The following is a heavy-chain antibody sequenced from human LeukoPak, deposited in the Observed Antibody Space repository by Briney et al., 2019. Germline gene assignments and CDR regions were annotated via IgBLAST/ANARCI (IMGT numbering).Heavy chain of an antibody. CDR2: ITGSAGNT. CDR1: GFTFSSFA. Sequence: PGGSLRLSCGASGFTFSSFAMSWVRQVPGKGLEWVSSITGSAGNTDYAGSVKGRFTISRDNSKNTLYLQMNSLRVEDTAVYYRAKDPKIHPWGEGGVYYFDYWGQGALVTVSS. J-gene: IGHJ4*02. V-gene: IGHV3-23*01. D-gene: IGHD5-18*01. CDR3: AKDPKIHPWGEGGVYYFDY.